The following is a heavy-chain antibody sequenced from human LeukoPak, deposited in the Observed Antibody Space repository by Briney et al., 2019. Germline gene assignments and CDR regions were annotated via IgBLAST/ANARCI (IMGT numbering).Heavy chain of an antibody. CDR1: GFTFSSYS. CDR2: ISSSSSYI. Sequence: PGGSLRLSCAASGFTFSSYSMNWVRQAPGKGLEWVSSISSSSSYIYYADSVKGRFTISRDNAKNSLYLQMNSLRAEDTAVYYCARVSHYYGSGSQGSDYWGQGTLVTVSS. J-gene: IGHJ4*02. CDR3: ARVSHYYGSGSQGSDY. V-gene: IGHV3-21*01. D-gene: IGHD3-10*01.